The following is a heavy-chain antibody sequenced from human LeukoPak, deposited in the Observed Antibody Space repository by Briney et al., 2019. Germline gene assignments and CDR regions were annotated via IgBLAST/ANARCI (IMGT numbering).Heavy chain of an antibody. Sequence: PSETLSLTCTVSGGSISGSSYYWGWIRQPPGKGLEWIGSIYYSGSTYYNPSLKSRVTISVDTSKNQFSLKLSSVTAADAAVYYCARHGGYFDYWGQGTLVTVSS. CDR1: GGSISGSSYY. CDR2: IYYSGST. J-gene: IGHJ4*02. V-gene: IGHV4-39*01. CDR3: ARHGGYFDY. D-gene: IGHD3-16*01.